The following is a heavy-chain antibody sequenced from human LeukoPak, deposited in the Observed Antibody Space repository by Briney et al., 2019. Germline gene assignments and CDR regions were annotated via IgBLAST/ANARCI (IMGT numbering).Heavy chain of an antibody. CDR1: GYTFTGYY. Sequence: ASVKVSCKASGYTFTGYYMHWVRQAPGQGLEWMGWINPNSGGTNYAQKFQGRVTMTRDTSISTAYMELSRLRSDDTAVYYCAREPRGAVAARDAFDIWGQGTMVTVSS. CDR3: AREPRGAVAARDAFDI. V-gene: IGHV1-2*02. J-gene: IGHJ3*02. D-gene: IGHD6-19*01. CDR2: INPNSGGT.